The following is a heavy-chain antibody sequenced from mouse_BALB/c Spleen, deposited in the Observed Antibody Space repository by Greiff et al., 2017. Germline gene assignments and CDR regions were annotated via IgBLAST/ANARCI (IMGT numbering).Heavy chain of an antibody. CDR2: ISSGGSYT. CDR3: ARDYYGNSYAMDY. V-gene: IGHV5-6*01. D-gene: IGHD2-1*01. Sequence: EVQGVESGGDLVKPGGSLKLSCAASGFTFSSYGMSWVRQTPDKRLEWVATISSGGSYTYYPDSVKGRFTIFRDNAKNTLYLQMSSLKSEDTAMYYCARDYYGNSYAMDYWGQGTSVTVSS. J-gene: IGHJ4*01. CDR1: GFTFSSYG.